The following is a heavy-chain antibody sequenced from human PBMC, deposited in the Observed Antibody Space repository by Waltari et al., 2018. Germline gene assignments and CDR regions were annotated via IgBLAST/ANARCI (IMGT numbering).Heavy chain of an antibody. CDR2: INAGNGNT. CDR1: GYTFTSYA. J-gene: IGHJ6*02. V-gene: IGHV1-3*01. D-gene: IGHD5-12*01. CDR3: AREGGDIVATMGYYYYGMDV. Sequence: QVQLVQSGAEVKKPGASVKVSCKASGYTFTSYAMHWVRQAPGQRLEWMGWINAGNGNTKYSQKFQGRVTITRDTSGSTAYMELSSLRSEDTAVYYCAREGGDIVATMGYYYYGMDVWGQGTTVTVSS.